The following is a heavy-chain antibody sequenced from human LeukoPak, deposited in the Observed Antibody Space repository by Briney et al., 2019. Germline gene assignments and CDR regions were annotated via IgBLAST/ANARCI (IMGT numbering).Heavy chain of an antibody. D-gene: IGHD6-19*01. CDR3: ARTVPGYPDDYFDY. CDR2: MNQDGSAI. CDR1: GFTFSRHW. V-gene: IGHV3-7*01. Sequence: GGSLRLSCAASGFTFSRHWMSWVRQTPGKGLERVAHMNQDGSAIYYVDSVKGRFTISRDNPKNSLCLQMTGLTVADTAVYYCARTVPGYPDDYFDYWGQGTLVTVSS. J-gene: IGHJ4*02.